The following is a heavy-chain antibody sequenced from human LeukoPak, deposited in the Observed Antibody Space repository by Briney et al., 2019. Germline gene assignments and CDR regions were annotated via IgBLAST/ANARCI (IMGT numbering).Heavy chain of an antibody. CDR2: IYYSGSA. CDR3: AKVAKYYYGSETYFFFDH. Sequence: PSEPPSLTCTVSGGSISSCYWSWIRQPPGKGLEWIGYIYYSGSANYNPSLKSRVTISVDTSKNQFSLNLRSVTAADTAVYYCAKVAKYYYGSETYFFFDHWGQGTLVTVSS. CDR1: GGSISSCY. D-gene: IGHD3-10*01. V-gene: IGHV4-59*12. J-gene: IGHJ4*02.